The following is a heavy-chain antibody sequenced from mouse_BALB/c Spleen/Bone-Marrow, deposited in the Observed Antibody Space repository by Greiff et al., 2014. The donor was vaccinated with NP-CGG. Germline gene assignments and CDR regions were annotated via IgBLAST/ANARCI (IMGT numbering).Heavy chain of an antibody. CDR1: GFNIKDTY. CDR2: IDPANGHT. J-gene: IGHJ2*01. V-gene: IGHV14-3*02. CDR3: ASLTGAFDY. Sequence: VQLQQPGAELVKPGASVKLSCTASGFNIKDTYVHWVKQRPEQGLEWIGRIDPANGHTKYDPNFQGKATIKADTSSNTAYLQLSSQTSKYYGVYCCASLTGAFDYWGQGSTLTVSS.